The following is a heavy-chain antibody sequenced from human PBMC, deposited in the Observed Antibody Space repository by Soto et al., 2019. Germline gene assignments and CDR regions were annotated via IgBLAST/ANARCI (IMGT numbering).Heavy chain of an antibody. Sequence: PGGSLRLSCAASGSTFSNALMSWVRQAPGKGLEWVGRIKSKTDGGTTDYAAPVKGRFTISRDDSKNTLYLQMNSLKTEDTAVYYCTTGEVGAASYYYYGMDVWGQGTTVTVSS. CDR3: TTGEVGAASYYYYGMDV. J-gene: IGHJ6*02. V-gene: IGHV3-15*01. CDR2: IKSKTDGGTT. CDR1: GSTFSNAL. D-gene: IGHD1-26*01.